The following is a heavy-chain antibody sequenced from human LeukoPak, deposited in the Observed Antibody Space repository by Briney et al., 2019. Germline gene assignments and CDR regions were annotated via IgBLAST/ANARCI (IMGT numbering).Heavy chain of an antibody. CDR1: GGSISSNSYY. J-gene: IGHJ3*02. Sequence: PSETLSLICSVSGGSISSNSYYWGWIRQPPGKGLEWIGSIYYSGSTYYNPSLKSRVTISVDTSKNQFSLKLNSVTAADTALYYCARSNGNFDAFDIWGQGTMVTVSS. CDR3: ARSNGNFDAFDI. D-gene: IGHD1-7*01. V-gene: IGHV4-39*01. CDR2: IYYSGST.